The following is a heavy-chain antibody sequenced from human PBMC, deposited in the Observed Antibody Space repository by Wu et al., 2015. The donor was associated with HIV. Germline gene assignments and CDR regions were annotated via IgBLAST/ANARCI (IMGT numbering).Heavy chain of an antibody. CDR2: INPNSGGT. CDR1: GYTFTSYY. J-gene: IGHJ5*02. V-gene: IGHV1-2*02. D-gene: IGHD3-10*01. Sequence: QVQLVQSGAEVKIPGASVKVSCKASGYTFTSYYMHWVRQAPGQGLEWMGWINPNSGGTNYAQKFQGRVTMTRDTSISTAYMELSRLRSDDTAVYYCARVLMVRGVISHNWFDPGAREPWSPSPQ. CDR3: ARVLMVRGVISHNWFDP.